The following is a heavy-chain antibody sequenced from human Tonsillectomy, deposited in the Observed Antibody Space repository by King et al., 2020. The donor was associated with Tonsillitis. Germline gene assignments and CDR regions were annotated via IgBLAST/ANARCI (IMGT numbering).Heavy chain of an antibody. CDR3: ARDSGYYDFWSGHYNNYYQGMDV. Sequence: EVQLVESGGGLVQPGGSLRLSCAASGFIFSGYWMTWVRQAPGKGLEWVANIKPDGSEKYYVDSVKGRFTISRDNAKNSLYLQMNNLRAEDTAVYYCARDSGYYDFWSGHYNNYYQGMDVWGQGTTVTVSS. CDR2: IKPDGSEK. CDR1: GFIFSGYW. V-gene: IGHV3-7*01. D-gene: IGHD3-3*01. J-gene: IGHJ6*02.